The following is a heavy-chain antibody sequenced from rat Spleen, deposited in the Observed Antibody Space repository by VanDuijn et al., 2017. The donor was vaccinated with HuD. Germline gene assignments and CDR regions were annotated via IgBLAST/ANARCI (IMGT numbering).Heavy chain of an antibody. J-gene: IGHJ2*01. CDR3: ARKGESGYYDGYYHVDY. CDR2: ITNSFPSI. V-gene: IGHV5S13*01. CDR1: GFTFSNYV. D-gene: IGHD1-12*03. Sequence: EVQVLESGGGLVQPGNSLKLSCATSGFTFSNYVMAWVRQSPTKGLEWVASITNSFPSIFYRGSVKGRFTISRNNANDTLYLQMDSLRSEDTATYYCARKGESGYYDGYYHVDYWGQGVMVTVSS.